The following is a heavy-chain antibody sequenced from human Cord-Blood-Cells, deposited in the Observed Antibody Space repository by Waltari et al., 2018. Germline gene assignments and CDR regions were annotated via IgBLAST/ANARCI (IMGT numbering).Heavy chain of an antibody. V-gene: IGHV3-30-3*01. J-gene: IGHJ4*02. CDR2: ISYDRSNK. CDR3: ARDPYVWGSYRLYYFDY. Sequence: QVQLVESGGGVVQPGRSLRLSCAASGFTFSSYAMHWVRKAPGRGLEGVAVISYDRSNKYDADSGKGRFTISRDNSKNTLDLQMNSLRAEDTAVYYCARDPYVWGSYRLYYFDYWGQGTLVTVSS. CDR1: GFTFSSYA. D-gene: IGHD3-16*02.